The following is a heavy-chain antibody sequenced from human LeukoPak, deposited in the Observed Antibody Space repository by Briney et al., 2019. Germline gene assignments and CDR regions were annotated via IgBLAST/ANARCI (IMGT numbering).Heavy chain of an antibody. CDR2: MNPNSGNT. D-gene: IGHD6-13*01. V-gene: IGHV1-8*03. CDR1: GYTFTSYD. Sequence: ASVKVSCKASGYTFTSYDINWVRQATGQGLEWMGWMNPNSGNTGYAQKFQGRVTITRNTSISTAYMELSSLRSEDTAVYYCARDRVAAAGNWFDPWGQGTLVTVSS. J-gene: IGHJ5*02. CDR3: ARDRVAAAGNWFDP.